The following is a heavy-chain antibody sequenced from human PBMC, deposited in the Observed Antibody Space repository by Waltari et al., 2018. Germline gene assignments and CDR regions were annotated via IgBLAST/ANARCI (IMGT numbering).Heavy chain of an antibody. J-gene: IGHJ4*02. CDR3: AREGVLLAVPFDY. CDR1: GFTFNNHA. V-gene: IGHV3-30*04. D-gene: IGHD2-8*02. CDR2: TSYDGSNE. Sequence: QVQLVESGGGVVQPGKSLRLSCVASGFTFNNHAMHWVRQTPGKGREWVAVTSYDGSNEYYTDSVKGRFTISRDNSKNTLYLQMNSLRPEDTALYYCAREGVLLAVPFDYWGQGTLVTVSS.